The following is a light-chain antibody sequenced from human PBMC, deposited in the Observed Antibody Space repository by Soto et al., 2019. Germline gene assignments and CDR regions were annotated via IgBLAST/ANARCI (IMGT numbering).Light chain of an antibody. CDR2: DSY. CDR3: QLYGSSTLYT. V-gene: IGKV3-20*01. CDR1: QSVTSNY. J-gene: IGKJ2*01. Sequence: EIVLTQSPGTLSLSPGERATLSCRASQSVTSNYLAWYQQKPGQAPRLLIFDSYRRATGIPDRFSGSGSGTEFTLTINRLEPEDFVVYYCQLYGSSTLYTFGQGTKLEIK.